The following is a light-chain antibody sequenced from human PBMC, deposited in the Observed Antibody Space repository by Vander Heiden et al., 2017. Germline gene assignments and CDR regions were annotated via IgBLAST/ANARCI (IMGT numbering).Light chain of an antibody. CDR1: NLGHKY. CDR2: EDK. Sequence: SYDRTQPPPGSGSPGQTASITCSGDNLGHKYTSWYQQKPVQYPLRVIYEDKKRPSGIPERFSGSNSGNIATLAISGTQPMDEADYYCQTWDSSSAIFGGGTKLTVL. J-gene: IGLJ2*01. CDR3: QTWDSSSAI. V-gene: IGLV3-1*01.